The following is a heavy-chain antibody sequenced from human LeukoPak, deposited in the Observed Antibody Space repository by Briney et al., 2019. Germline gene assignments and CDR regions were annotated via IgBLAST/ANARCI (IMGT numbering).Heavy chain of an antibody. CDR3: ARDNDYGDSPPGWFDP. V-gene: IGHV4-30-2*01. D-gene: IGHD4-17*01. CDR1: GGSISSGDSS. CDR2: IYHSGST. J-gene: IGHJ5*02. Sequence: SGTLSLTCAVSGGSISSGDSSWSWIRQLPGKGLEWIGYIYHSGSTSYSPSLKSRVTISIDRSKNQFSLKLTSVTAADTAVYFCARDNDYGDSPPGWFDPWGQGTLVTVSS.